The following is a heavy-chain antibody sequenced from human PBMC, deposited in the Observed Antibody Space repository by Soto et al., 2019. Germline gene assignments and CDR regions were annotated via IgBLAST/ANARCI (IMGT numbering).Heavy chain of an antibody. CDR3: ARDRLRFSHNWFDP. CDR2: INHSGST. J-gene: IGHJ5*02. D-gene: IGHD3-3*01. V-gene: IGHV4-34*01. CDR1: GGSFSGYY. Sequence: SETLSLTCAVYGGSFSGYYWSWIRQPPGKGLEWIGEINHSGSTNHNPSLKSRVTISVDTSKNQFSLKLSSVTAADTAVYYCARDRLRFSHNWFDPWGQGTLVTVSS.